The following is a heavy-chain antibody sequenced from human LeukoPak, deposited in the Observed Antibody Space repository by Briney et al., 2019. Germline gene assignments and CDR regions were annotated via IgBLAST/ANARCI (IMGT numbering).Heavy chain of an antibody. Sequence: GGSLRLSCAASGFTFNTYAMTWVRQAPGKGLEWVSTVGGNGATTYYGDSVKGRFTISRDNFKNTLYLQMNSLKIEDTAMYYCAKGQTPPYVWGQGTLVTVSS. CDR3: AKGQTPPYV. J-gene: IGHJ4*02. CDR1: GFTFNTYA. D-gene: IGHD3-16*01. CDR2: VGGNGATT. V-gene: IGHV3-23*01.